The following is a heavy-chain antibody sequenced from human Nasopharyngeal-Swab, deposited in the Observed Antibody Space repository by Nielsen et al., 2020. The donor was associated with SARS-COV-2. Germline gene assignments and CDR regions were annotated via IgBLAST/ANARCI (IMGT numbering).Heavy chain of an antibody. CDR1: GGTFSSYA. D-gene: IGHD4-17*01. CDR2: IIVNLGMT. Sequence: SVKVSCKASGGTFSSYAISWVRQAAAQGLEWMGGIIVNLGMTKYAQKFKDSVIINADESTGTAYMELSSLRSEDTAVYYCATWGIGYGENAHATFDSWGQGTQVTVSS. J-gene: IGHJ4*02. V-gene: IGHV1-69*10. CDR3: ATWGIGYGENAHATFDS.